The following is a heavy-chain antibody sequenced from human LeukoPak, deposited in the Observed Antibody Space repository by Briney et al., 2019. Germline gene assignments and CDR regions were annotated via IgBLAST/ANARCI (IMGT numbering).Heavy chain of an antibody. V-gene: IGHV3-21*01. CDR2: ISSDSSHM. CDR3: ARVKEAATFDY. D-gene: IGHD6-25*01. Sequence: GGSLRLSCAASGFTFSSYSMNWVRQAPGKGLEWVSSISSDSSHMYYADSVKGRFTISRDNAKNSLYLQMNSLRAEETAVYYCARVKEAATFDYWGQGALVTVSS. CDR1: GFTFSSYS. J-gene: IGHJ4*02.